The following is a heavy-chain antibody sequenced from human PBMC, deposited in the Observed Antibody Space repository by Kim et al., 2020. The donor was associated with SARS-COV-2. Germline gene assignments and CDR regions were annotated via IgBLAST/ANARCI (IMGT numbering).Heavy chain of an antibody. Sequence: TNYTPPLKSRVTRSVDTSKNQFSLKLASVTAADTAVYYCARSGDYYGMDVWGQGTTVTVSS. CDR2: T. CDR3: ARSGDYYGMDV. V-gene: IGHV4-59*12. J-gene: IGHJ6*02.